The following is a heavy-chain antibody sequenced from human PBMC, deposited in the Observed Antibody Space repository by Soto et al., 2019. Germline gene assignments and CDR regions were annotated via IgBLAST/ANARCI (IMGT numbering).Heavy chain of an antibody. J-gene: IGHJ4*02. V-gene: IGHV4-39*01. D-gene: IGHD6-13*01. Sequence: TSETLSLTCTVSGDSISSRSHYWGWIRQPPGRGLEWIGSIFYGGDTYSNPSLKSRLYISIDTSKNHFSLNILSVTAADTAVYYCARHAYASSWFPYYWGPGTLVTVS. CDR1: GDSISSRSHY. CDR2: IFYGGDT. CDR3: ARHAYASSWFPYY.